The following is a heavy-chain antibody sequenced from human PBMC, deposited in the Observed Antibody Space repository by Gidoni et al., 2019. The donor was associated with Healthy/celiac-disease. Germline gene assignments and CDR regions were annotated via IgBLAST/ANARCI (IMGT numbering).Heavy chain of an antibody. D-gene: IGHD3-22*01. Sequence: QVHLVQSGAAVKNPGASVKVSCTASGYTFTGYYMHWVRQAPGQGLEWMGWINPNSGGTDYAQKFQGRVTMTRDTSISTAYMELSRLRSDDTAVYYCARGVGSGYSSRFDYWGQGTLVTVSS. CDR2: INPNSGGT. V-gene: IGHV1-2*02. J-gene: IGHJ4*02. CDR3: ARGVGSGYSSRFDY. CDR1: GYTFTGYY.